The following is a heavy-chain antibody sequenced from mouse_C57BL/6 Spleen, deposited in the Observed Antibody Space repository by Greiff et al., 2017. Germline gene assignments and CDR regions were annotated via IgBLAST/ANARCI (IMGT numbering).Heavy chain of an antibody. CDR3: ARSGYSNYGYFDY. CDR2: IYPRSGNT. D-gene: IGHD2-5*01. CDR1: GYTFTSYG. V-gene: IGHV1-81*01. J-gene: IGHJ2*01. Sequence: VKLMESGAELARPGASVKLSCKASGYTFTSYGISWVKQRTGQGLEWIGEIYPRSGNTYYNEKFKGKATLTADKSSSTAYMELRSLTSEDSAVYFCARSGYSNYGYFDYWGQGTTLTVSS.